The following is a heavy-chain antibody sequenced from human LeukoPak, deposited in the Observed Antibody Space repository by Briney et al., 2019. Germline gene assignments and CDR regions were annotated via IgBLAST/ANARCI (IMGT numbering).Heavy chain of an antibody. Sequence: GGSLRLSCAASGFTFDDYTMHWVRQAPGKGLEWVSLISWDGGSTYYADSVKGRFTISRDNSKNTVYLQMDSLRAEDAAVYYCARHPPDSGSAHYFDYWGQGTLVTVSS. CDR3: ARHPPDSGSAHYFDY. CDR1: GFTFDDYT. J-gene: IGHJ4*02. V-gene: IGHV3-43*01. D-gene: IGHD1-26*01. CDR2: ISWDGGST.